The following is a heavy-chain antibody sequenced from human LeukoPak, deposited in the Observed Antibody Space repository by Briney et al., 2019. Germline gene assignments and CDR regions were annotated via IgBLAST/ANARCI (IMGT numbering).Heavy chain of an antibody. D-gene: IGHD2-8*01. CDR3: ARANY. V-gene: IGHV3-7*01. J-gene: IGHJ4*02. CDR1: GFTFSFYW. CDR2: IDQDGSEK. Sequence: GGSLRLSCAASGFTFSFYWMTWVHQAPGKGLEWVANIDQDGSEKYYVDSVKGRFTISRDNAKNSLFLQMNSLRAEDTALYYCARANYWGQGTLVTVSS.